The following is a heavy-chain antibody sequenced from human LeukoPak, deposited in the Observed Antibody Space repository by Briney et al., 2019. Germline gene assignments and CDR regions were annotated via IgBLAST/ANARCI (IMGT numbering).Heavy chain of an antibody. J-gene: IGHJ3*02. Sequence: SGTQSLICTVSGASISSSYWSWVRQPPGKRLEWIGFIYYNGNTNSNPSLKSRVTISADTSKNQFSLKLTSVTAADTAVYYCVRGNYDNRGYSNAFDTWGQGAMVTVSS. CDR3: VRGNYDNRGYSNAFDT. CDR2: IYYNGNT. CDR1: GASISSSY. D-gene: IGHD3-22*01. V-gene: IGHV4-59*01.